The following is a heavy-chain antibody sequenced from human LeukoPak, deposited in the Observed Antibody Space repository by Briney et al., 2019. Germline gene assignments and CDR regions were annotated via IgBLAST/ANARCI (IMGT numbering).Heavy chain of an antibody. CDR3: ATRRDYYYGMDV. CDR2: IIPILGIA. Sequence: SVKVSCKASGGTFCSYAISWVRQAPGQGLEWMGRIIPILGIANYAQKFQGRVTITADKSTSTAYMELSSLRSEDTAVYYCATRRDYYYGMDVWGQGTTVTVSS. CDR1: GGTFCSYA. V-gene: IGHV1-69*04. J-gene: IGHJ6*02.